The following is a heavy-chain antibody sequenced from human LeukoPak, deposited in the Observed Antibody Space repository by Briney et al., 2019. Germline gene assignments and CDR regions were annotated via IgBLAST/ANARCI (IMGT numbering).Heavy chain of an antibody. CDR3: AKSYYYGSGSPSLDY. V-gene: IGHV3-23*01. J-gene: IGHJ4*02. CDR1: GFTFSSYA. D-gene: IGHD3-10*01. CDR2: ISGGNGAT. Sequence: QSGGSLRLSCAASGFTFSSYAMTWVRQAPGKGLEWVSGISGGNGATYYADSVKGRFTISTDNSKNTLYLQMNSLRVEDTAVYYCAKSYYYGSGSPSLDYWGQGTLVTVSS.